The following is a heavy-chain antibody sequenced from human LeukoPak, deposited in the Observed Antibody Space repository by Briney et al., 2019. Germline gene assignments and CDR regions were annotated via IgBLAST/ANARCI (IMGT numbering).Heavy chain of an antibody. CDR2: ISSSGSTI. V-gene: IGHV3-48*03. J-gene: IGHJ4*02. D-gene: IGHD3-9*01. CDR3: ANGARYFDWPISR. CDR1: GFTFSSSE. Sequence: GGSLRLSCAASGFTFSSSEMNWVRQAPGKGLEWVSYISSSGSTIYYADSVKGRFTISRDNAKNSLHLQMNSLRAEDTAVYYCANGARYFDWPISRGGQGTLVTVSS.